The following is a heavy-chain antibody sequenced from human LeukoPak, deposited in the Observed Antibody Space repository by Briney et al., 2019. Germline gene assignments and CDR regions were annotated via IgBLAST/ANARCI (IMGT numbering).Heavy chain of an antibody. Sequence: GESLKISCKGSGYTFTNHWIGWVRQMPGKGLEWMGIIYPSDSDTIYSPSFQGQVTISADKSISTAYLQWSSLKASDTAMYYCARQGRQRLVVVGETYFDYWGQGTLVTVSS. CDR1: GYTFTNHW. V-gene: IGHV5-51*01. CDR2: IYPSDSDT. D-gene: IGHD6-19*01. CDR3: ARQGRQRLVVVGETYFDY. J-gene: IGHJ4*02.